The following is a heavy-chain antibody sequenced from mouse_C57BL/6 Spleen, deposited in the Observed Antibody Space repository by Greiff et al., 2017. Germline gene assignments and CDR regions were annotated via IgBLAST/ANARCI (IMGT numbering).Heavy chain of an antibody. V-gene: IGHV3-6*01. Sequence: ESGPGLVKPSQSLSLTCSVTGYSITSGYYWNWIRQFPGNKLEWMGYISYDGSNNYNPSLKNRISITRDTSKNQFFLKLNSVTTEDTATYYCARVYYGSWGYAMDYWGQGTSVTVSS. CDR3: ARVYYGSWGYAMDY. J-gene: IGHJ4*01. D-gene: IGHD1-1*01. CDR2: ISYDGSN. CDR1: GYSITSGYY.